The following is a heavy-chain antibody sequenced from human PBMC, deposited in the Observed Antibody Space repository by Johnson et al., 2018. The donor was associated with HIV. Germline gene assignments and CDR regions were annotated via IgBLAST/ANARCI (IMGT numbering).Heavy chain of an antibody. CDR3: AKDRLAVASPGEAFEI. Sequence: VQLVESGGGLVQPGRSLRLSCAASGFTFSNYGMHWVRQAPGKGLEWVAVISYDGSNKYYVDSVKGRFTISRDNAKNSLYLQMHSLRAEDTAVYYCAKDRLAVASPGEAFEIWGQGTMVTVSS. V-gene: IGHV3-30*18. CDR1: GFTFSNYG. CDR2: ISYDGSNK. J-gene: IGHJ3*02. D-gene: IGHD6-19*01.